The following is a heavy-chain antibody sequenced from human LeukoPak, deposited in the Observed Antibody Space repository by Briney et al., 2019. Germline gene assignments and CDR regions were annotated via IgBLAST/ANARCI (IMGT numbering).Heavy chain of an antibody. CDR1: SGSITNNW. J-gene: IGHJ1*01. Sequence: PSETLSLTCAVTSGSITNNWWTWVRQPPGKGLEWIGEISQSARTNYNPSLKSRVTLSIDKSRNQFSLTMISVTAADTAVYYCAGVRLGNTCLSEYFKYWGQGTLVTVSS. V-gene: IGHV4-4*02. CDR2: ISQSART. D-gene: IGHD3-16*01. CDR3: AGVRLGNTCLSEYFKY.